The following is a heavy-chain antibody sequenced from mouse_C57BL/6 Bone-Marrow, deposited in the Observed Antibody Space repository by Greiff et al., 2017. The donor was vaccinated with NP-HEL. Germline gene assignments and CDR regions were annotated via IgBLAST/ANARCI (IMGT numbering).Heavy chain of an antibody. CDR3: TRDEGVRREAFFAY. J-gene: IGHJ3*01. D-gene: IGHD3-2*02. CDR1: GFTFSSYA. V-gene: IGHV5-9-1*02. Sequence: EVKLMESGEGLVKPGGSLKLSCAASGFTFSSYAMSWVRQTPEKRLEWVAYISSGGDYIYYADTVKGRFTISRDNARNTLYLQMSSLKSEDTAMYYCTRDEGVRREAFFAYWGQGTLVTVSA. CDR2: ISSGGDYI.